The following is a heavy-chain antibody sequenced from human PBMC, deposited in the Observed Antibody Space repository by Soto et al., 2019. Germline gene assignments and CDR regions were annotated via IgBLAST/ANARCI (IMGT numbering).Heavy chain of an antibody. V-gene: IGHV4-59*01. CDR3: ARGDYGDNDAFDI. J-gene: IGHJ3*02. D-gene: IGHD4-17*01. CDR1: GGSIRSYY. CDR2: IYYSGST. Sequence: ETLSLTGTVSGGSIRSYYWSWIRQPPGKGLEWIGYIYYSGSTNYNPSLKSRVTISVDTSKNQFSLKLSSVTAADTAVYYCARGDYGDNDAFDIWGQGTMVTVSS.